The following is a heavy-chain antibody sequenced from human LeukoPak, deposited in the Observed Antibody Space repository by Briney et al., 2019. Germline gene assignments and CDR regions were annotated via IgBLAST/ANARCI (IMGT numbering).Heavy chain of an antibody. V-gene: IGHV3-21*06. J-gene: IGHJ4*02. CDR1: GFTFRSYS. Sequence: GGSLRLSCAASGFTFRSYSMNWVRQAPGKGLEWVSSISSSSRYIYYADSMKGRFTISRDNSKNSLYLQMNSLRAEDTAVYYCARVAEAAAFDSWGKGTLVTVSS. D-gene: IGHD6-13*01. CDR2: ISSSSRYI. CDR3: ARVAEAAAFDS.